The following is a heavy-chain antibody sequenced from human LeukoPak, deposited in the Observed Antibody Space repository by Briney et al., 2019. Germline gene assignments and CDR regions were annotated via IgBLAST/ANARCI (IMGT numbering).Heavy chain of an antibody. CDR2: ISSNGGST. CDR3: ASDLTVYGGNPLYHFDF. D-gene: IGHD4-23*01. CDR1: GFTFSSYA. J-gene: IGHJ4*02. Sequence: PGGSLRLSCAASGFTFSSYAMHWVRQAPGKGLEYVSAISSNGGSTYYANSVKGRFAISRDNSKNTLYLQMGSLRAEDMAVYYCASDLTVYGGNPLYHFDFWGRGTLVTVSS. V-gene: IGHV3-64*01.